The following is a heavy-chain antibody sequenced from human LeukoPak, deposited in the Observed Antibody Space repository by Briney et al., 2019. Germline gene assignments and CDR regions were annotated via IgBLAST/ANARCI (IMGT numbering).Heavy chain of an antibody. CDR3: AKLYVDYAADWFDP. V-gene: IGHV3-23*01. Sequence: GGSLRLSCAASGFTFSNYALNWVRQAPGKGLEWVSAISGSGGSTYYADSVKGRFTISRDNSKNTLYLQMNSLRAEDTAIYYCAKLYVDYAADWFDPWGQGTLVTVS. D-gene: IGHD4-17*01. J-gene: IGHJ5*02. CDR2: ISGSGGST. CDR1: GFTFSNYA.